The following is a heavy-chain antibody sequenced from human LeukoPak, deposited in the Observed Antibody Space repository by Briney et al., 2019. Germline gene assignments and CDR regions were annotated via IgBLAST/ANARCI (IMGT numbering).Heavy chain of an antibody. CDR2: ISGSGGST. D-gene: IGHD4-17*01. CDR1: GFTFINYA. CDR3: AKDFQRHDYGNWFDP. Sequence: GGSLRLSCAASGFTFINYAMSWVRQAPGKGLEWVSFISGSGGSTFYADSVKGRFTISRDNSKDTLYLQMNSLRAEDTAVYYCAKDFQRHDYGNWFDPWGQGTLVTVSS. J-gene: IGHJ5*02. V-gene: IGHV3-23*01.